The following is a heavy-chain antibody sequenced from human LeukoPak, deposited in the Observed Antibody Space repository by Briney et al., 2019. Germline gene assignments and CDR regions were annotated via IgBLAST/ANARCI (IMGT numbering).Heavy chain of an antibody. CDR3: ARASDCSGGSCYSDYYYYYMDV. J-gene: IGHJ6*03. Sequence: ASVKVSCKASGYTFTGYYMHWVRQAPGQGLEWIGWINPNSGGTNYAQKFQGRVTMTRDTSISTAYMELSRLRSDDTAVYYCARASDCSGGSCYSDYYYYYMDVWGKGTTVTVSS. V-gene: IGHV1-2*02. CDR1: GYTFTGYY. CDR2: INPNSGGT. D-gene: IGHD2-15*01.